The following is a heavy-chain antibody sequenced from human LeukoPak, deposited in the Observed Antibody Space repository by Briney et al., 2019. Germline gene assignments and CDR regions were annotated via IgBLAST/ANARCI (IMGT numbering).Heavy chain of an antibody. D-gene: IGHD1-26*01. CDR3: AADSYSGSYLGLDY. Sequence: ASVKVSCKVSGYTLTELSMHWVRQAPGKGLEWMGGFDPEDGETIYAQKFQGRVTMTEDTSTDTAYMELSSLRSEDTAVYYCAADSYSGSYLGLDYWGQGTLVTVSS. CDR2: FDPEDGET. CDR1: GYTLTELS. V-gene: IGHV1-24*01. J-gene: IGHJ4*02.